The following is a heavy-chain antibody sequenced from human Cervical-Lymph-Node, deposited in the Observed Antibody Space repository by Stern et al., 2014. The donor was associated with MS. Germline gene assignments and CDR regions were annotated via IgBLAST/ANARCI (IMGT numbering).Heavy chain of an antibody. D-gene: IGHD6-25*01. V-gene: IGHV1-46*01. CDR2: INPGGTT. CDR1: GYISTTYS. Sequence: VPLVESGAEVQNTGASVKISCKATGYISTTYSMHWVRQAPGQGLDWMGVINPGGTTSYAQKLQGRLSMTGDTSTNTVYMELSSLTSEDTAVYYCAGVRRNQNWSDTWGQGTLVAVSS. J-gene: IGHJ5*02. CDR3: AGVRRNQNWSDT.